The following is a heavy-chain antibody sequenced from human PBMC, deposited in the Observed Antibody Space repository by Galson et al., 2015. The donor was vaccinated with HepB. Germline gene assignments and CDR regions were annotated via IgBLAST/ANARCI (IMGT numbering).Heavy chain of an antibody. D-gene: IGHD6-19*01. CDR1: GFTVSSNY. CDR2: IYSGGST. Sequence: SLRLSCAASGFTVSSNYMSWVRQAPGKGLEWVSVIYSGGSTYYADSVKGRFTISRDNSKNTLYLQMNSLRAEDTAVYYCARAHSSGWYAPTYDYWGQGTLVTVSS. V-gene: IGHV3-53*01. J-gene: IGHJ4*02. CDR3: ARAHSSGWYAPTYDY.